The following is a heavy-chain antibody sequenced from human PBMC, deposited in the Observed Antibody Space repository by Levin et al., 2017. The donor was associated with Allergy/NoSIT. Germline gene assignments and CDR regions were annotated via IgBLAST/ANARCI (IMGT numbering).Heavy chain of an antibody. CDR1: GYTFTSYD. D-gene: IGHD3-10*01. CDR2: MNPNSGNT. CDR3: ARWSEYYGSGSYYKGGSN. Sequence: ASVKVSCKASGYTFTSYDINWVRQATGQGLEWMGWMNPNSGNTGYAQKFQGRVTMTRNTSISTAYMELSSLRSEDTAVYYCARWSEYYGSGSYYKGGSNWGQGTLVTVSS. J-gene: IGHJ4*02. V-gene: IGHV1-8*01.